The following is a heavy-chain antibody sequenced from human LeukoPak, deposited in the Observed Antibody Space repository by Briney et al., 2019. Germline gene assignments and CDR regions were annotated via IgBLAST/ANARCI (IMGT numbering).Heavy chain of an antibody. Sequence: ASVKVSCKASGYTFTSYYMHWVRQAPGQGLEWMGIINPSGGSTSYAQKFQGRVTMTRDTSTSTVYMELSSLRSEDTAVYYCARDHFGAVAATGFDYWGQGTLVTVSS. CDR2: INPSGGST. J-gene: IGHJ4*02. V-gene: IGHV1-46*01. CDR1: GYTFTSYY. CDR3: ARDHFGAVAATGFDY. D-gene: IGHD6-19*01.